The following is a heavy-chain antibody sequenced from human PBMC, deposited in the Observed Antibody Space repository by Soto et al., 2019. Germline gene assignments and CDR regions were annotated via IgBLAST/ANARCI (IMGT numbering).Heavy chain of an antibody. CDR1: GFTFSRYD. V-gene: IGHV3-23*01. D-gene: IGHD6-13*01. CDR3: AKGSWLDES. J-gene: IGHJ5*02. Sequence: PGGSLRLSCAASGFTFSRYDMSWVRQAPGKGLEWVAVISVSGGRTYYADSVKGRFTISRDNSMNTLYLQMNSLRADDTAVYYCAKGSWLDESWGQGALVTV. CDR2: ISVSGGRT.